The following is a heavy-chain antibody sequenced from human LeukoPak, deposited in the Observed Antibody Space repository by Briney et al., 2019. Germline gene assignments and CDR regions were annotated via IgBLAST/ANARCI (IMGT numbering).Heavy chain of an antibody. CDR1: GDFINSQY. D-gene: IGHD1-26*01. Sequence: SETPSLTCTVFGDFINSQYWSWIRQPPGKGLEWMGYVYYNGRTSYNPSLKSRLAISVDTSKTQFSLHLSSVTAADPAMYYCARDSGTYVAYWGQGTLVTVSS. V-gene: IGHV4-59*11. J-gene: IGHJ4*02. CDR2: VYYNGRT. CDR3: ARDSGTYVAY.